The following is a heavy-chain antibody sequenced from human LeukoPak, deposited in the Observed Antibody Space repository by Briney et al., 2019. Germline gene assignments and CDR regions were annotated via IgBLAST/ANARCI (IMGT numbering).Heavy chain of an antibody. D-gene: IGHD3-9*01. CDR3: KKSTAYDILTGYPDY. Sequence: GESLKISCKGSGYSFTSYWIGWVRQMPGKGLEWMGIIYPGDSDTRYSPSFQGQVTISADKSISTAYLQWSSLKASDTAMFYFKKSTAYDILTGYPDYWGQGTLVTVSS. CDR2: IYPGDSDT. CDR1: GYSFTSYW. V-gene: IGHV5-51*01. J-gene: IGHJ4*02.